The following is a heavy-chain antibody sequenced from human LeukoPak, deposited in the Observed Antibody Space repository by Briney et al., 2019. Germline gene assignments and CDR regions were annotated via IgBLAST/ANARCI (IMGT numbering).Heavy chain of an antibody. D-gene: IGHD4-17*01. CDR1: GYTFTSYG. CDR3: ARGPTKTTVTTTLGY. Sequence: ASVKVSCKASGYTFTSYGISWVRQAPGQGLEWMGWISAYNGNTNYAQKLQGRVTMTTDTSTSTAYMELRSLRSDDTAVYYCARGPTKTTVTTTLGYWGQGTLVTVSS. V-gene: IGHV1-18*01. J-gene: IGHJ4*02. CDR2: ISAYNGNT.